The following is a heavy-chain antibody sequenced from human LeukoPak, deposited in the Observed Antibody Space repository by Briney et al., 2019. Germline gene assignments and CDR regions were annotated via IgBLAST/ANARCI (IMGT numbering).Heavy chain of an antibody. CDR3: AKVIVVVPAVNDAFDI. V-gene: IGHV3-30-3*01. D-gene: IGHD2-2*01. J-gene: IGHJ3*02. Sequence: GGSLRLSCAASGFTFSSYAMQWVRQAPGKGREGVAVISYDGSNKYYADSVKGRFTISRDNSKNTLYLQMNSLRAEDTAVYYCAKVIVVVPAVNDAFDIWGQGTMVTVSS. CDR2: ISYDGSNK. CDR1: GFTFSSYA.